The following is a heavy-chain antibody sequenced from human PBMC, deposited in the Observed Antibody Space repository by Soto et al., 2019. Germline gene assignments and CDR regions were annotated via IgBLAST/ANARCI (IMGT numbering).Heavy chain of an antibody. CDR1: GGSISSSSYY. CDR2: IYYSGST. CDR3: ASPNLYSYGPGGAFDI. D-gene: IGHD5-18*01. J-gene: IGHJ3*02. V-gene: IGHV4-39*01. Sequence: SETLPLTCTVSGGSISSSSYYWGWIRQPPGKGLEWIGSIYYSGSTYYNPSLKSRVTISVDTSKNQFSLKLSSVTAADTAVYYCASPNLYSYGPGGAFDIRGQGTMVTVSS.